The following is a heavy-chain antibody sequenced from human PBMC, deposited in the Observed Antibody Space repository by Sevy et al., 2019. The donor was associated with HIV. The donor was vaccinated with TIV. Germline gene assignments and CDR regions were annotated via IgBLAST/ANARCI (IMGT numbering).Heavy chain of an antibody. CDR3: ARAAGSRNYIYAMDG. CDR2: MNPNSGNT. J-gene: IGHJ6*02. D-gene: IGHD1-26*01. CDR1: GYTFTSYD. Sequence: ASVKVSCKASGYTFTSYDINWVRQATGQGLEWMGWMNPNSGNTGYAQKFQGRVTMTRNSSISTAYLEVNSLRLEDTAVYYCARAAGSRNYIYAMDGWGQGTTVTVSS. V-gene: IGHV1-8*01.